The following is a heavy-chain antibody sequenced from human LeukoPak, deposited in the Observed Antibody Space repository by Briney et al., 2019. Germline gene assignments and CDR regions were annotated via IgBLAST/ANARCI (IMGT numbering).Heavy chain of an antibody. CDR3: ARDSLSGSQDY. Sequence: GGSLRLSCAASGFTFSGYWMSWVRQAPGKGLEWVANIKRDGSEKYYVDSVKGRFTISRDNAKNSLFLQMNSLRAEDTAVYYCARDSLSGSQDYWGQGTLVTVSS. CDR2: IKRDGSEK. D-gene: IGHD1-26*01. J-gene: IGHJ4*02. V-gene: IGHV3-7*01. CDR1: GFTFSGYW.